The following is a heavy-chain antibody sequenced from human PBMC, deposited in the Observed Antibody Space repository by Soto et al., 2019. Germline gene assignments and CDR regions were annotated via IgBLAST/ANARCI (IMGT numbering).Heavy chain of an antibody. D-gene: IGHD5-18*01. CDR2: ISYDGSNK. Sequence: GGSLRLSCAASGFTFSSYAMSWVRQAPGKGLEWVAVISYDGSNKYYADSVKGRFTISRDNSKNTLYLQMNSLRAEDTAVYYCARDILRLYSYGTSYGMDVWGQGTTVTVSS. CDR3: ARDILRLYSYGTSYGMDV. CDR1: GFTFSSYA. V-gene: IGHV3-30-3*01. J-gene: IGHJ6*02.